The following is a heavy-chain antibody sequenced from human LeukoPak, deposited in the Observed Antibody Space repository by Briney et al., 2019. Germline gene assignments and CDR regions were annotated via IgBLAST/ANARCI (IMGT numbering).Heavy chain of an antibody. Sequence: GGSLRLSCAASGFTFSIYSMNWVRQAPGKGLEWVSYISSSSSTIYYADSVKGRLTISRDNAKNLLYLQMNSLRVEDTAVYYCAGGPGFLIDCWGQGTLVTVSS. CDR2: ISSSSSTI. CDR1: GFTFSIYS. D-gene: IGHD3-3*01. V-gene: IGHV3-48*04. J-gene: IGHJ4*02. CDR3: AGGPGFLIDC.